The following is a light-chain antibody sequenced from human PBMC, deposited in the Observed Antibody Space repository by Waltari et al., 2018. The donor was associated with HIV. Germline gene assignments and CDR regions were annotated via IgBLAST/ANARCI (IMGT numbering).Light chain of an antibody. CDR3: RQNKELPYT. CDR1: QSLLHSDGKTY. CDR2: EVS. J-gene: IGKJ2*01. Sequence: IVMTQTPLSLSVTLGQPASISCRSSQSLLHSDGKTYLYWHQQKPARPPQHLMYEVSNPFAGVLEGFIGSGSATNFTLKINRMEAEDVVVYYCRQNKELPYTFGQGTMLEI. V-gene: IGKV2D-29*01.